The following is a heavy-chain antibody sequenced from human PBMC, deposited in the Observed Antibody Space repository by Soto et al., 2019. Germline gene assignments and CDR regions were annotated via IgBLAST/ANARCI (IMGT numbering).Heavy chain of an antibody. CDR3: ARVGDYYGSGKYNYFDY. J-gene: IGHJ4*02. CDR1: GFTFSSYA. Sequence: VGSLRLSCAASGFTFSSYAMHWVRQAPGKGLEWVAVISYDGSNKYYADSVKGRFTISRDNSKNTLYLQMNSLRAEDTAVYYCARVGDYYGSGKYNYFDYWGQGALVTVSS. V-gene: IGHV3-30-3*01. D-gene: IGHD3-10*01. CDR2: ISYDGSNK.